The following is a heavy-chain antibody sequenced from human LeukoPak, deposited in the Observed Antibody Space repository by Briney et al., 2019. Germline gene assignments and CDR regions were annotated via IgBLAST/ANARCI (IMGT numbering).Heavy chain of an antibody. Sequence: ASVKVSCKASGYTFTSYDINSVRQATGQGLEWMGWMNPNSGNTGYAQKFQGRVTITRNTSISTAYMELSSLRSEDTAVYYCARSGSWYYYDSSGYYSPFWYMDVWGKGTTVTVSS. J-gene: IGHJ6*03. D-gene: IGHD3-22*01. V-gene: IGHV1-8*03. CDR1: GYTFTSYD. CDR3: ARSGSWYYYDSSGYYSPFWYMDV. CDR2: MNPNSGNT.